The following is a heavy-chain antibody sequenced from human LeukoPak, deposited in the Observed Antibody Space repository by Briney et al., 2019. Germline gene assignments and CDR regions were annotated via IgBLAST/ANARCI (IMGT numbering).Heavy chain of an antibody. CDR1: GYTFTGYY. J-gene: IGHJ4*02. CDR2: SNPNSAGT. V-gene: IGHV1-2*02. D-gene: IGHD2-15*01. Sequence: ASVKVSCKASGYTFTGYYIHWVRQAPGQGLEWMGWSNPNSAGTNYAQKFQGRVTMTRDTSISTAYMELCRLRSDDTAVYYCARVRGYCSGGSCFYFDYWGQGTLVTVSS. CDR3: ARVRGYCSGGSCFYFDY.